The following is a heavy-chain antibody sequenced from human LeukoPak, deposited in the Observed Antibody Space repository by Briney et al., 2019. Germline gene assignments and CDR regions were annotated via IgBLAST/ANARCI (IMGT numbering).Heavy chain of an antibody. CDR1: GYTFTGYY. V-gene: IGHV1-2*02. D-gene: IGHD6-19*01. J-gene: IGHJ5*02. CDR2: INPNSGGT. Sequence: ASVTVSCKASGYTFTGYYMHWVRQAPGQGLEWMGWINPNSGGTNYAQKFQGRVTMTRDTSISTAYMELSRLRSGDTAVYYCARGSLRRQWLANWFDPWGQGTLVTVSS. CDR3: ARGSLRRQWLANWFDP.